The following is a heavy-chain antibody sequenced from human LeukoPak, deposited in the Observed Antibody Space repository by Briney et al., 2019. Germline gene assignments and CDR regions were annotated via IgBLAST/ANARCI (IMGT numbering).Heavy chain of an antibody. J-gene: IGHJ4*02. CDR1: AFTFRRYG. CDR3: ARDGVSSGLSAGISDY. D-gene: IGHD6-19*01. Sequence: GGSLRLSCAAPAFTFRRYGMHWVRQAPGKGLGWVAFIRGDGSIKYYADSVKGRFSLSRDNSKSTLYLQMNSLRAEDTAVYYCARDGVSSGLSAGISDYWGQGTLVTVSS. CDR2: IRGDGSIK. V-gene: IGHV3-30*02.